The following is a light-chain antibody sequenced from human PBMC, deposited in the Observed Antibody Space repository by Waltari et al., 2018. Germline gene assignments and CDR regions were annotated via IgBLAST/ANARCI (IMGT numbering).Light chain of an antibody. CDR3: QKYVNLPAT. CDR2: HAS. V-gene: IGKV3-20*01. J-gene: IGKJ1*01. Sequence: EIVLTQSPSTLSLSPGERATLSCRASQGVGRFLAWYQQKPGQAPRLLIYHASIRATGMPDRFSGSGSGTDFSLTISGLEPEDFAVYYCQKYVNLPATFGQGTKVEIK. CDR1: QGVGRF.